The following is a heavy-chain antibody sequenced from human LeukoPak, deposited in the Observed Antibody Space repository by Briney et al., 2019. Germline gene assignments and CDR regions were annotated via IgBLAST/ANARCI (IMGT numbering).Heavy chain of an antibody. CDR1: GFRFDDCD. V-gene: IGHV3-9*01. Sequence: GGSLRLSCAASGFRFDDCDMHWVRQVPGKGLEWVSSISWNSGAMGYADSVKGRFTTSRDNANNSLYLHMNSLRQDDTAFYYCVKDRNYYGSGSVYFDYWGQGTLVTVSS. J-gene: IGHJ4*02. CDR3: VKDRNYYGSGSVYFDY. CDR2: ISWNSGAM. D-gene: IGHD3-10*01.